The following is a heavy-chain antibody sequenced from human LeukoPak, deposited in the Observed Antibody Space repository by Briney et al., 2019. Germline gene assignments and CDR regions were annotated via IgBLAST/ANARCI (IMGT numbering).Heavy chain of an antibody. CDR3: TTSIDY. CDR2: ISGSGSST. Sequence: QPGGSLRLSCAASGFTFSSYAMSWVRQAPGKGLEWVSVISGSGSSTYYADSVKGRFTISRDNSKNTVYLQMSSLRAEDTAAYYCTTSIDYWGQGTLVTVSS. CDR1: GFTFSSYA. J-gene: IGHJ4*02. V-gene: IGHV3-23*01.